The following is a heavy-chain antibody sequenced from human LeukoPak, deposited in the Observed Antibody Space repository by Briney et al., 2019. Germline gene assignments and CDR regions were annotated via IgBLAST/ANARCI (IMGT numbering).Heavy chain of an antibody. D-gene: IGHD2-21*02. CDR3: ARDPRGDYYFDY. V-gene: IGHV1-46*01. CDR2: INPSGGST. CDR1: GYTFTSYY. J-gene: IGHJ4*02. Sequence: ASVKVSCKASGYTFTSYYMHWVRQAPGRGLEWMGIINPSGGSTSYAQKFQGRVTMTRDTSTSTVYMELSSLRSEDTAVYYCARDPRGDYYFDYWGQGTLVTVSS.